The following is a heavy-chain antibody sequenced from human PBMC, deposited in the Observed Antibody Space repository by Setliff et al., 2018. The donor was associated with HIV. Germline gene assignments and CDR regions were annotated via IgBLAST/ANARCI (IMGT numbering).Heavy chain of an antibody. Sequence: GGSLRLSCVASGITVSGIYMTWVRQAPGKGLEWVSVINGGTTTYYADFVKGRFTISRDNSKNTLYLQMNSLRTDDTAVYFCARDFSTYYSIDSWGQGTLVTVSS. J-gene: IGHJ4*02. D-gene: IGHD3-22*01. CDR1: GITVSGIY. CDR3: ARDFSTYYSIDS. CDR2: INGGTTT. V-gene: IGHV3-66*02.